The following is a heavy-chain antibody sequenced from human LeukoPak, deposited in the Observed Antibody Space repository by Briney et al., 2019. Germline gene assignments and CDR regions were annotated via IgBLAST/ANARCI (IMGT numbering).Heavy chain of an antibody. J-gene: IGHJ1*01. D-gene: IGHD2-2*01. CDR3: AREGFPPGVLH. CDR2: IKPDRSDK. Sequence: GGSLRLSCEASGFTFSTYWMSWVRQAPGKGPECVANIKPDRSDKYYVDSMKGRFTISRDNAKNSLYLQMNNLRAEDTAVYYCAREGFPPGVLHWGQGTLVTVSS. CDR1: GFTFSTYW. V-gene: IGHV3-7*01.